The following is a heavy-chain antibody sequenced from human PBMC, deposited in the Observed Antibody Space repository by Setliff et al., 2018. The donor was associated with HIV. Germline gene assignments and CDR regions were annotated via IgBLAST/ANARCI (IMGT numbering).Heavy chain of an antibody. CDR3: AREKGCSGCTCGKAFDI. Sequence: GGSLRLSCAASGFTFSDYYMSWIRQAPGKGLEWLSYISSSSGTYTSYADSVKGRFTVSRDNAGKSMYLQMNSLRVEDTAIYYCAREKGCSGCTCGKAFDIWGQGTMVTVSS. CDR1: GFTFSDYY. V-gene: IGHV3-11*06. CDR2: ISSSSGTYT. J-gene: IGHJ3*02. D-gene: IGHD2-15*01.